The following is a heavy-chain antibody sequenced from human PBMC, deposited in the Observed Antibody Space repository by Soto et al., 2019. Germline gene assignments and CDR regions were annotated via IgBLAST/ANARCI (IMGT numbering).Heavy chain of an antibody. CDR3: TRDQGGSYDSWFDP. Sequence: EVQVVESGGGLVHPGGSLRLSCNFTFSMYSMNWVRQAPGKGLEWVASISSGSAYIKYADSEKGRFTISRDNAKNSVSLQMNSLRVDVTAVYFCTRDQGGSYDSWFDPWGLGTLVTVSS. J-gene: IGHJ5*02. CDR1: FTFSMYS. V-gene: IGHV3-21*01. D-gene: IGHD1-26*01. CDR2: ISSGSAYI.